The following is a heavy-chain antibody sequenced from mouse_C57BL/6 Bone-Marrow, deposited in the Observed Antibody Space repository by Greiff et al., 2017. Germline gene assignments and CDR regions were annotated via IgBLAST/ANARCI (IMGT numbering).Heavy chain of an antibody. D-gene: IGHD2-2*01. CDR2: ISDGGSYT. CDR3: ARDLLWLRRGGFDY. V-gene: IGHV5-4*01. CDR1: GFTFSSYA. Sequence: EVMLVESGGGLVKPGGSLKLSCAASGFTFSSYAMSWVRQTPEKRLEWVATISDGGSYTYYPDNVKGRFTISRDNAKNNLYLQMSHLKSEDTAMYYCARDLLWLRRGGFDYWGQGTTLTVSS. J-gene: IGHJ2*01.